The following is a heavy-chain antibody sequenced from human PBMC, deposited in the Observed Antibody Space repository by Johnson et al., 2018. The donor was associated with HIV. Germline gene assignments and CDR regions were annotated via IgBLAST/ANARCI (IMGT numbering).Heavy chain of an antibody. CDR1: GFTFSSYA. V-gene: IGHV3-30*04. Sequence: QVQLVESGGGVVQPARSLRLSCAASGFTFSSYAMHWVRQAPGKGLEWVTFISYDGSKRYYADSVNGRFTISRDNSKNTLYLQMNSLRAEDTAVYYCARSYSSSSHDAFDIWGQGTMVTVSS. CDR2: ISYDGSKR. J-gene: IGHJ3*02. CDR3: ARSYSSSSHDAFDI. D-gene: IGHD6-6*01.